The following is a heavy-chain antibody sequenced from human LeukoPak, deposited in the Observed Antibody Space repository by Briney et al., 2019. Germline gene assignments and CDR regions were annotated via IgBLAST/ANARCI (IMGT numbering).Heavy chain of an antibody. CDR2: IYDTGST. Sequence: SETLSLTCTVSSGSITTPNYYWGWIRQPPGKGLEWIGSIYDTGSTFYNLSLKSRVTISVDTSKNHFSLKLNSVTAADTAVYYCARDRRNYYDTSGPSGFDYWGQGTLVTVSS. J-gene: IGHJ4*02. CDR1: SGSITTPNYY. D-gene: IGHD3-22*01. CDR3: ARDRRNYYDTSGPSGFDY. V-gene: IGHV4-39*07.